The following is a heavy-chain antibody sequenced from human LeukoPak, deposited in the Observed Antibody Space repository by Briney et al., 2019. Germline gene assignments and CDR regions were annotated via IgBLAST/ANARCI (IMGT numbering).Heavy chain of an antibody. V-gene: IGHV4-30-4*08. CDR2: IYYSGSS. CDR3: ARQIYGDLYYLDY. CDR1: GGSISSGDYY. D-gene: IGHD4-17*01. J-gene: IGHJ4*02. Sequence: PPQTLSLTCTVSGGSISSGDYYWSCIRQPPGKGLEWIGYIYYSGSSYYIPSLKSRVTMSVDTSKNQFSLRLSPVTAADTAVYYCARQIYGDLYYLDYWGQGTLVTVSS.